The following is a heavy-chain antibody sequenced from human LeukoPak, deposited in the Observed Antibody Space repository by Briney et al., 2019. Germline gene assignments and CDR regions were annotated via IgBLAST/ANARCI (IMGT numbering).Heavy chain of an antibody. CDR1: GGTFSSYA. J-gene: IGHJ5*02. Sequence: GASVKVSCKASGGTFSSYAISWVRQAPGQGLEWMGRIIPILGIANYAQKLQGRVTMTTDTSTSTAYMELRSLRSDDTAVYYCARGHSSGPNWFDPWGQGTLVTVSS. V-gene: IGHV1-69*04. CDR2: IIPILGIA. CDR3: ARGHSSGPNWFDP. D-gene: IGHD6-19*01.